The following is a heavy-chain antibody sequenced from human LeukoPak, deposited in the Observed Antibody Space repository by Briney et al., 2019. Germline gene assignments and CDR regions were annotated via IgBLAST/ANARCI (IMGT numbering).Heavy chain of an antibody. D-gene: IGHD3-22*01. V-gene: IGHV4-4*07. CDR3: ARVRYYYDGSGNNAYYFDL. Sequence: SETLSLTCTVSGGSINTYYWSWIRRPAGKGLEWIGRIYSSGSTNYNPSLKSRITMSVDMSKNQCSLTLSSVTAADTAVYYCARVRYYYDGSGNNAYYFDLWGQGTLVTVSS. CDR1: GGSINTYY. CDR2: IYSSGST. J-gene: IGHJ4*02.